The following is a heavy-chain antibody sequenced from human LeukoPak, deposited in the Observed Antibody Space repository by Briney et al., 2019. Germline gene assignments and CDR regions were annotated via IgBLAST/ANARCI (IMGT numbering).Heavy chain of an antibody. Sequence: SETLSLTCTVSGGSLSGYYWSWIRQPPGKGLEWIGYIYHSGSTYYNPSLKSRVTISVDRSKNQFSLKLSSVTAADTAVYYCARVSMATIQNYYYYYMDVWGKGTTVTVSS. CDR3: ARVSMATIQNYYYYYMDV. J-gene: IGHJ6*03. CDR1: GGSLSGYY. CDR2: IYHSGST. D-gene: IGHD5-24*01. V-gene: IGHV4-59*12.